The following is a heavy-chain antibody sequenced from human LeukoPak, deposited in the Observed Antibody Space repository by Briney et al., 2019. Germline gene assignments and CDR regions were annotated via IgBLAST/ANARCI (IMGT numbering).Heavy chain of an antibody. J-gene: IGHJ6*03. CDR1: GDTFTGYY. V-gene: IGHV1-2*02. CDR2: INPKSAGT. Sequence: ASVKVSCKASGDTFTGYYVHWVRQAPGQVLDWIGWINPKSAGTKCARNFQGRVTLTRDTSISTAYMELSRLTSDDTAVYYCARAGSTWVTSTPTSPYFYYYMDVWGLGTTDTVSS. D-gene: IGHD2-21*02. CDR3: ARAGSTWVTSTPTSPYFYYYMDV.